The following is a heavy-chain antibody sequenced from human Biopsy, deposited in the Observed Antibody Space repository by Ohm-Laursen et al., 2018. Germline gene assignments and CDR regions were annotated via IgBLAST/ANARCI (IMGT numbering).Heavy chain of an antibody. D-gene: IGHD1-26*01. J-gene: IGHJ5*02. CDR3: ARGEGSSWFDP. V-gene: IGHV1-69*10. CDR2: IIPIPNVA. CDR1: GDSFTSYA. Sequence: SVKASCKASGDSFTSYAIGWVRQAPGQGLEWMGGIIPIPNVATYAQKFQGRITITADESTSTAFMELNSLTSDGTAVYFCARGEGSSWFDPWGHGTLVTVSS.